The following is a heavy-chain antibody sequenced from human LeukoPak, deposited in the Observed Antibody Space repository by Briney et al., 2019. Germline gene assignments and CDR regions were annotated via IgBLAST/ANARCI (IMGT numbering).Heavy chain of an antibody. V-gene: IGHV1-18*01. J-gene: IGHJ4*02. CDR2: ISGYNGNT. Sequence: ASVKVSCKASGYTFTSYGISWVRQAPGQGLEWMGWISGYNGNTNYVQKFRDRVTMTTDTSTNTAYMELRSLRSDDTAVYYCARGNSGAYFEFDYWGQGTLVTVSS. CDR1: GYTFTSYG. D-gene: IGHD3-22*01. CDR3: ARGNSGAYFEFDY.